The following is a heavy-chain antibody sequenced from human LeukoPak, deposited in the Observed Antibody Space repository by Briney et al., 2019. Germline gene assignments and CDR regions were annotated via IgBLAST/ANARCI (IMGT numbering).Heavy chain of an antibody. V-gene: IGHV4-34*01. Sequence: LETLSLTCAVYGGSFSGYYWSWIRQPPGKGLEWIGEINHSGSTNYNPSLKSRVTISVDTSKNQFSLKLSSVTAADTAVYYCARGFDHYYGSGSYFRWGQGTLVTVSS. CDR3: ARGFDHYYGSGSYFR. D-gene: IGHD3-10*01. J-gene: IGHJ4*02. CDR2: INHSGST. CDR1: GGSFSGYY.